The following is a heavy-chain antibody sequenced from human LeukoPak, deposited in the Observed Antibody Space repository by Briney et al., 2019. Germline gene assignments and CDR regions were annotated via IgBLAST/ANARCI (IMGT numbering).Heavy chain of an antibody. D-gene: IGHD6-25*01. CDR1: GYIFSDYH. Sequence: ASVKVSCKTSGYIFSDYHMHWVQQVPGQGPEWMGWIHPYSGGTNYAQKFQGRLSMTRDMSISTAYMELNTLTSDDTAVYFCVRDKIAAAGGGAWGQGTLVTVSS. V-gene: IGHV1-2*02. J-gene: IGHJ5*02. CDR2: IHPYSGGT. CDR3: VRDKIAAAGGGA.